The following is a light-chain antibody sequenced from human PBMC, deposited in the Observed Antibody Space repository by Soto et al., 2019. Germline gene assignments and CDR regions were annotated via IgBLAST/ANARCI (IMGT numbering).Light chain of an antibody. CDR3: QQSDSYPYT. CDR1: QSISSW. CDR2: KTS. J-gene: IGKJ2*01. V-gene: IGKV1-5*03. Sequence: EIQMTQSPSTLSASVGDRVTITCRASQSISSWLAWYQQKPGKAPKLLISKTSSLESGVPSRFSSSGSGTEFTLTISGLQPDDFATYFCQQSDSYPYTFGQGTKLEIK.